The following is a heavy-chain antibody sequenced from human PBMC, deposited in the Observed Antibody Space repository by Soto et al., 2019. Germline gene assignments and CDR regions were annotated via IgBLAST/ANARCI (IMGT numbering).Heavy chain of an antibody. D-gene: IGHD6-19*01. CDR3: ARDAVPRNGEWDWLDP. CDR2: SIGGGGDT. J-gene: IGHJ5*02. CDR1: GFTFSNYA. V-gene: IGHV3-23*01. Sequence: EMQLLESGGGLVQTGESLRLSCTASGFTFSNYAMSWVRQAPGKGPEWVSSIGGGGDTYYTDAVKGRFTVSRDDPKSTLYLQMNSLMAEDTARYYCARDAVPRNGEWDWLDPWGQGTLVSVSS.